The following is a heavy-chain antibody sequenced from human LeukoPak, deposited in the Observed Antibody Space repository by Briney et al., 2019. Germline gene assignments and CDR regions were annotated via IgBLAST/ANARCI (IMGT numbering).Heavy chain of an antibody. CDR3: ARDLGGNSQEEGIDY. CDR1: GGSISSSSYY. CDR2: IYYSGST. J-gene: IGHJ4*02. D-gene: IGHD4-23*01. V-gene: IGHV4-39*07. Sequence: PSETLSLTCTVSGGSISSSSYYWGWIRQPPGKGLEWIGSIYYSGSTYYNPSLKSRVTISVDTSKNKFSLKLSSVTAADTAVYYCARDLGGNSQEEGIDYWGQGTLVTVSS.